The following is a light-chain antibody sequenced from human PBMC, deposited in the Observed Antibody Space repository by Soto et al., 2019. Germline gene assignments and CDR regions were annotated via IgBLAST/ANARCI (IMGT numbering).Light chain of an antibody. J-gene: IGKJ4*01. CDR2: DAS. CDR1: QSVSSY. V-gene: IGKV3-11*01. Sequence: EIVLTQSPATLSLSPGERATLSCRASQSVSSYLAWYQQKSGQAPRLLIFDASNRATGIPARFSGSGSGTDFTLTISSLAPEDFTVYYCQQRSNWPPTFGGGTKVEIK. CDR3: QQRSNWPPT.